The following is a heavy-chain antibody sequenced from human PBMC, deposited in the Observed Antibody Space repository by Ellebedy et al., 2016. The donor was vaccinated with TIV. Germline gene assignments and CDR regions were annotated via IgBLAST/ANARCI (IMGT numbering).Heavy chain of an antibody. J-gene: IGHJ4*02. V-gene: IGHV5-10-1*01. Sequence: GESLKISXKGSGYTFSNYWITWVRQLPGKGLEWMGRIDPIDSSTSYSPSFQGHVTISGDKSINTAYLQWSSLKVSDTAMYYCARPQPKSNDLDYWGQGTLVTVSS. CDR3: ARPQPKSNDLDY. CDR2: IDPIDSST. CDR1: GYTFSNYW.